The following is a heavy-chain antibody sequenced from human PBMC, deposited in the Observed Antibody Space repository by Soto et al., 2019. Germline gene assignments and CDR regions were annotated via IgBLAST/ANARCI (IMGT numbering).Heavy chain of an antibody. J-gene: IGHJ4*02. CDR1: GFTFSDHY. V-gene: IGHV3-72*01. CDR3: VRATYFSDSSGYTRCLDY. Sequence: PGGSLRLSWAGSGFTFSDHYIGWIRQAPGKGLEWVGRSRDKPQGYSTAYAASVKGRFTTSRDESKNSAYLQMNSLKTEDTAVYYCVRATYFSDSSGYTRCLDYWGQGTLVTVSS. D-gene: IGHD3-22*01. CDR2: SRDKPQGYST.